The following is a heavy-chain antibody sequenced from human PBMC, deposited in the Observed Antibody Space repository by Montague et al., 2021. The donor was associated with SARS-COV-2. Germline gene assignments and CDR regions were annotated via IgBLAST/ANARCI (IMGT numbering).Heavy chain of an antibody. V-gene: IGHV4-38-2*01. CDR1: GYSISSGYY. D-gene: IGHD3-10*01. J-gene: IGHJ4*02. Sequence: SETLSLTCSVSGYSISSGYYWGWIRQPPGKGLEWIGNIYHSGGTYYSPSLKSRVTVSVDTSKNQFSLRLSSVTAADTAVYYCARWYYGSGSYPHRGQGTLVTVSS. CDR3: ARWYYGSGSYPH. CDR2: IYHSGGT.